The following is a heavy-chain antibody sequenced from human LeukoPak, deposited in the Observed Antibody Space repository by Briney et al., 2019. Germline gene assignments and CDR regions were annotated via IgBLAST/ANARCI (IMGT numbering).Heavy chain of an antibody. Sequence: GGSLRLSCAAYGFTFSDYYMSWIRQAPGEGLEWVSYISSSGSTIYYADSVKGRFTISRDNAKNSLYLQMNSLRAEDTAVYYCARGGYSSSWYVFYWGQGTLVTVSS. V-gene: IGHV3-11*04. CDR3: ARGGYSSSWYVFY. CDR1: GFTFSDYY. J-gene: IGHJ4*02. D-gene: IGHD6-13*01. CDR2: ISSSGSTI.